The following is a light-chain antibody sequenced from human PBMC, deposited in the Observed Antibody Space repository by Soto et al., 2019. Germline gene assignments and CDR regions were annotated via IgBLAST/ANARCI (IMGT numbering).Light chain of an antibody. CDR2: DVT. CDR3: SSYTSSNSNV. J-gene: IGLJ1*01. Sequence: QSALTQPTSVSGSLGQSITISCTGTSSDVGGSNYVSWYQQFPGKAPKLMISDVTNRPSGVSNRFSGSKSGNTASLTISGLQAEDEADYYCSSYTSSNSNVFGTGTKLTVL. V-gene: IGLV2-14*01. CDR1: SSDVGGSNY.